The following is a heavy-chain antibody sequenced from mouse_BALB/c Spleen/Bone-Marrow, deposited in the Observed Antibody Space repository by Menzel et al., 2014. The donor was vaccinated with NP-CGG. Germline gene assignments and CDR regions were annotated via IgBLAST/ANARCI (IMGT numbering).Heavy chain of an antibody. CDR3: ARGRDWDAWFAY. CDR2: IYPGDGDT. V-gene: IGHV1-82*01. Sequence: QVQLQQSGPELVKPGASVKISCKASGYAFSSSWMNWVKQRPGQGLEWIGRIYPGDGDTNYNGEFKGKATLTADKSSSTAYMQLSSLTSVDSAVYFCARGRDWDAWFAYWGQGTLVTVSA. J-gene: IGHJ3*01. D-gene: IGHD4-1*01. CDR1: GYAFSSSW.